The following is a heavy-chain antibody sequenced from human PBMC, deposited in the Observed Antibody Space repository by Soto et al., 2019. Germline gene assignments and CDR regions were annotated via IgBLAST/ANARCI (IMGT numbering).Heavy chain of an antibody. CDR3: AEAGYCSSATCATRYYYMDV. CDR1: GFTFSSYA. D-gene: IGHD2-2*01. V-gene: IGHV3-23*01. J-gene: IGHJ6*03. Sequence: GGSLRLSCAASGFTFSSYAMGWVRQAPGKGLEWVSAISGSGGSTYYADSVKGRFTISRDNSKNTLYLQMNSLRAEDTAVYYCAEAGYCSSATCATRYYYMDVWGKGTTVTVSS. CDR2: ISGSGGST.